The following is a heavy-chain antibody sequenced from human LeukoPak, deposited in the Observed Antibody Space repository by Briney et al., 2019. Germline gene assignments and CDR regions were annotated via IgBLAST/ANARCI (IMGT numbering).Heavy chain of an antibody. D-gene: IGHD3-10*01. CDR1: GFSLTIGYF. CDR2: IFHSGST. J-gene: IGHJ3*01. CDR3: VRDSGLGNDAFGV. Sequence: SETLSLTCNVSGFSLTIGYFWGWIRQPPGKGLEWIGSIFHSGSTYFNPSLKSRVTMSVDTSKNQFSLQLNSVTPEDTAVYYCVRDSGLGNDAFGVWGPGTMVTVSS. V-gene: IGHV4-38-2*02.